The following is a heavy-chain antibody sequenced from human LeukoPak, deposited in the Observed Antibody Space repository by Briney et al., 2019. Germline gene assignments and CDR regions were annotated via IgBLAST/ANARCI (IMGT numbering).Heavy chain of an antibody. CDR1: GFSFDEYT. J-gene: IGHJ4*02. D-gene: IGHD6-13*01. CDR2: ISWDGGNT. CDR3: ARDKRFSSSYYYFDY. V-gene: IGHV3-43*01. Sequence: PGGSLRLSCAASGFSFDEYTMHWVRQAPGKGLEWVSLISWDGGNTYYADSVKGRFTISRDKSKNSLYLQMSSLRIEDTALYYCARDKRFSSSYYYFDYWGQGTLVTVSS.